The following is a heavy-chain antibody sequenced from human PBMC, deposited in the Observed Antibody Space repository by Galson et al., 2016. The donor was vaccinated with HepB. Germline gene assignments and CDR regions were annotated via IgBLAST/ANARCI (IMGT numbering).Heavy chain of an antibody. D-gene: IGHD6-13*01. CDR3: ATDESSSLGDVFDV. CDR2: LDAEEGEI. V-gene: IGHV1-24*01. J-gene: IGHJ3*01. Sequence: SVKVSCKVSGHTPTELSLHWVRQAPGKELEWMGGLDAEEGEIIYSQNFQARVTMTEDTSTDTAYMEVSSLRSDDAAVYYCATDESSSLGDVFDVWGQGTMVIVSS. CDR1: GHTPTELS.